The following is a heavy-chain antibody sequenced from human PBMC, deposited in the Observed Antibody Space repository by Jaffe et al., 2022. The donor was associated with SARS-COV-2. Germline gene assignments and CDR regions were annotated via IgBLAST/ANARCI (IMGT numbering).Heavy chain of an antibody. V-gene: IGHV7-4-1*02. CDR2: INTNTGNP. CDR1: GYTFTSYA. J-gene: IGHJ6*02. CDR3: ARGGEGSGWYGVAFYYYGMDV. D-gene: IGHD6-19*01. Sequence: QVQLVQSGSELKKPGASVKVSCKASGYTFTSYAMNWVRQAPGQGLEWMGWINTNTGNPTYAQGFTGRFVFSLDTSVSTAYLQISSLKAEDTAVYYCARGGEGSGWYGVAFYYYGMDVWGQGTTVTVSS.